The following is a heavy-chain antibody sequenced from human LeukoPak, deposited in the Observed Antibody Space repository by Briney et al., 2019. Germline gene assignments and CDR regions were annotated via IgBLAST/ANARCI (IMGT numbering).Heavy chain of an antibody. D-gene: IGHD1-7*01. CDR2: IYHSGAT. V-gene: IGHV4-38-2*01. CDR1: DYSISSGYY. CDR3: ARVNWNFKTLDN. Sequence: PSETLSLTCAVSDYSISSGYYWGGIRQPPGRGLEWIGGIYHSGATYYNPSLVSRFTISVDMSKNQFFLKVRSVTAADTAVYYCARVNWNFKTLDNWGQGTLVTVSS. J-gene: IGHJ4*02.